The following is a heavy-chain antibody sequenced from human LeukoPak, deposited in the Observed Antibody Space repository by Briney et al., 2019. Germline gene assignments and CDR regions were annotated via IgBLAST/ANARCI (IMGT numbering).Heavy chain of an antibody. Sequence: GESLKISCKGSGYSFTSYWIGWVRQLPGKGLEWMGIIYPNDSDTRYSPSFQGQVTISADKSITTAYLQWSSLKASDTAMYYCARRSGNRLDPQGDDYWGQGTLVTVSS. CDR1: GYSFTSYW. CDR2: IYPNDSDT. J-gene: IGHJ4*02. D-gene: IGHD1-14*01. V-gene: IGHV5-51*01. CDR3: ARRSGNRLDPQGDDY.